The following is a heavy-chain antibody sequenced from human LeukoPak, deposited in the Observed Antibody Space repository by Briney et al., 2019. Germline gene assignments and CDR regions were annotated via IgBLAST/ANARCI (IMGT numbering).Heavy chain of an antibody. CDR3: ARTRGPYYDFWSGYPIHDAFDI. Sequence: SETLSLTCTVSGGSISSYYWSWIRQPPGKGLEWIGYIYYSGSTYYNPSLKSRVTISVDTSKNQFSLKLSSVTAADTAVYYCARTRGPYYDFWSGYPIHDAFDIWGQGTMVTVSS. J-gene: IGHJ3*02. CDR1: GGSISSYY. CDR2: IYYSGST. D-gene: IGHD3-3*01. V-gene: IGHV4-59*12.